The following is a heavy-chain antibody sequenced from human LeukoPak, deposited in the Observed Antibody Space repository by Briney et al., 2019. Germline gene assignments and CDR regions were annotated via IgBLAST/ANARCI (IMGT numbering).Heavy chain of an antibody. D-gene: IGHD6-13*01. CDR3: ARGPTAAGPGSTNDY. Sequence: GESLKISCKGSGYSFTSYWIGWVRQMPGKGLEWMGIIYPGDSDTRYSPSFQGQVTISADKSISTAYLQWSSLKASDTAMYYCARGPTAAGPGSTNDYWGQGTLVTVSS. CDR1: GYSFTSYW. V-gene: IGHV5-51*01. CDR2: IYPGDSDT. J-gene: IGHJ4*02.